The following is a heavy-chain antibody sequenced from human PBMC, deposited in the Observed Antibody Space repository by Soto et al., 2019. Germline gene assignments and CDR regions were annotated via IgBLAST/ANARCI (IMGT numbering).Heavy chain of an antibody. J-gene: IGHJ4*02. V-gene: IGHV4-39*01. CDR2: IHYSGST. Sequence: SETLSLTCTVSGGSISNRRYYWGWIRQPPGKGLEWIGSIHYSGSTYDNPSLKSRVTISVDTSKNQLSLKLKSVTAADTAVYYCDSCAEWLLPPLYWGQGTLVTVSS. D-gene: IGHD5-12*01. CDR1: GGSISNRRYY. CDR3: DSCAEWLLPPLY.